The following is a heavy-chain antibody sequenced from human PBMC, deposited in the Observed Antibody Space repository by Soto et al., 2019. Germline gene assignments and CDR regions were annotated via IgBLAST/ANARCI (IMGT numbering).Heavy chain of an antibody. D-gene: IGHD6-19*01. J-gene: IGHJ6*02. CDR2: ISSSSSYI. CDR3: AGTSRYSSGWYHDYGMDV. V-gene: IGHV3-21*01. CDR1: GFTFSSYS. Sequence: EVQLVESGGGLVKPGGSLRLSCAASGFTFSSYSMNWVRQAPGKGLEWVSSISSSSSYIYYADSVKGRFTISRDNAKNSLYLQMNSLRAEDTAVYYCAGTSRYSSGWYHDYGMDVWGQGTTVTVSS.